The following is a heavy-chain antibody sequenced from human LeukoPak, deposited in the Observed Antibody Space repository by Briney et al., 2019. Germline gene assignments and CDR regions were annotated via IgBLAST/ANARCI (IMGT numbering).Heavy chain of an antibody. D-gene: IGHD7-27*01. CDR2: INTDGSST. V-gene: IGHV3-74*01. CDR3: ARGHWGLDY. CDR1: GFTFSSYW. Sequence: GGSPRLSCAASGFTFSSYWIHWVRQAPGKGLVWVSRINTDGSSTSYADSVKGRFTISRDNAKNSLYLQMNSLRAEDTAVYYCARGHWGLDYWGQGALVTVSS. J-gene: IGHJ4*02.